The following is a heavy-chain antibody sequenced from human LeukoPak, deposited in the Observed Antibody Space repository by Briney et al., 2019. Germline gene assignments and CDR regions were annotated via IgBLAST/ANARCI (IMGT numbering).Heavy chain of an antibody. D-gene: IGHD6-13*01. CDR3: ARDRKQQLVRGYYFDY. J-gene: IGHJ4*02. CDR1: GFTFSSYA. V-gene: IGHV3-64*01. Sequence: GGSLRLXCAASGFTFSSYAMHWDRQAPGKGLEYVSAISSNGGSTYYANSVKGRFTISRDNSKNTLYLQMGSLRAEDMAVYYCARDRKQQLVRGYYFDYWGQGTLVTVSS. CDR2: ISSNGGST.